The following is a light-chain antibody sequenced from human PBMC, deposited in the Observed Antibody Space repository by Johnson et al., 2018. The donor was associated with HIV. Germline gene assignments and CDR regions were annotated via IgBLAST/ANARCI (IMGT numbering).Light chain of an antibody. CDR3: GTWDSSLSGV. Sequence: QPVLTQPPSVSAAPGQKVTISCSRSNSNIGNNYVSWYQQLPGTAPKLLIYDNNKRPSGIPDRFSGSKSGTYANLGLTGLQTGDEANYYCGTWDSSLSGVFGTGTKVTVL. V-gene: IGLV1-51*01. J-gene: IGLJ1*01. CDR1: NSNIGNNY. CDR2: DNN.